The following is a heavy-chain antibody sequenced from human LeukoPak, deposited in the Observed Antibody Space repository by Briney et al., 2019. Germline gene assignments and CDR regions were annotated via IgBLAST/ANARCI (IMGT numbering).Heavy chain of an antibody. CDR3: AGARSLYGDYAL. D-gene: IGHD4-17*01. J-gene: IGHJ4*02. CDR2: IYASGST. V-gene: IGHV4-4*07. Sequence: SETLSLTCTVSGGSISNYYWSWIRQPAGKGLEWIGRIYASGSTNYNPSLKSRVTISVDTSKNQFSLKLSSVTAADTAVYYCAGARSLYGDYALWGQGTLVTVSS. CDR1: GGSISNYY.